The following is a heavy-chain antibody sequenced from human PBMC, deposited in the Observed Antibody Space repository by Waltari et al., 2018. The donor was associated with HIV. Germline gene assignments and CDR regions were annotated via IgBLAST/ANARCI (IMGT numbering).Heavy chain of an antibody. Sequence: QVQLVQSGAEVKKPGSSVKVSCKASGGTFSSYAISWVRQAPGQGLEWMGGVIPIFGTANYARKFQGRVTITADESTSTAYMELSRLRSEDTAVYYCARRITYGPPYYYGMDVWGQGTTVTVSS. CDR3: ARRITYGPPYYYGMDV. J-gene: IGHJ6*02. D-gene: IGHD3-16*01. V-gene: IGHV1-69*01. CDR1: GGTFSSYA. CDR2: VIPIFGTA.